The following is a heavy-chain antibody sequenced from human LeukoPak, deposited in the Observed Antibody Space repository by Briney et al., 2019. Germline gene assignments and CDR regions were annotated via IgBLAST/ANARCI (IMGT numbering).Heavy chain of an antibody. CDR2: IIPIFGTA. D-gene: IGHD2-2*01. CDR3: ANLAYCSSTSCYPRPVDY. Sequence: ASVKVSCKASGGTFSSYAISWVRQAPGQGLEWMGGIIPIFGTANYAQKFQGRVTITTDESTSTAYMELSSLRSEDTAVYYCANLAYCSSTSCYPRPVDYWGQGILVTVSS. J-gene: IGHJ4*02. CDR1: GGTFSSYA. V-gene: IGHV1-69*05.